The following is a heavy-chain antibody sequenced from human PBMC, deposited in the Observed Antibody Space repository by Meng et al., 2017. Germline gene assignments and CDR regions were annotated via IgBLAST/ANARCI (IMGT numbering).Heavy chain of an antibody. CDR1: GGSFSGYY. CDR3: ACPAKLGYCSGGSCYSFEN. J-gene: IGHJ4*02. V-gene: IGHV4-34*01. Sequence: QVQLQQWGAGLLKPSETLSLTCAVYGGSFSGYYWSWIRQPPGKGLEWIGEINHNGSTNYNPYLKSRVTISVDTSKHQFSLKLSSVTAADTAVYYCACPAKLGYCSGGSCYSFENWGQGTLVTVSS. D-gene: IGHD2-15*01. CDR2: INHNGST.